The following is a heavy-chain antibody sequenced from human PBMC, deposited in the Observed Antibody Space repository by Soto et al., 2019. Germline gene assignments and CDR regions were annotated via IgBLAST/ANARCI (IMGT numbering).Heavy chain of an antibody. D-gene: IGHD3-10*01. V-gene: IGHV4-31*03. CDR3: VRVPGV. CDR2: MYYSGRT. CDR1: VGSISSGGYY. J-gene: IGHJ4*02. Sequence: QVQLQESGPGLVKPSQTLSLTCTVSVGSISSGGYYWSWIRQHPGKGLEWIAYMYYSGRTYSNPSLKTRVTISVATAQNQFSLKLSSVPAADTGVYYCVRVPGVWGQGTLVTVSS.